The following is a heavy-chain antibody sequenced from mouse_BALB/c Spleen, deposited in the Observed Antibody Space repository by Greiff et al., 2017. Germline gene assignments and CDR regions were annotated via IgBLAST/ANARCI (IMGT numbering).Heavy chain of an antibody. CDR2: IDPANGNT. CDR3: ARTRDANFDY. Sequence: VQLQQSGAELVKPGASVKLSCTASGFNIKDTYMHWVKQKPEQGLEWIGRIDPANGNTKYDPKFQGKATITADTSSNTAYLQLSSLTSEDTAVYYCARTRDANFDYWGQGTTLTVSS. V-gene: IGHV14-3*02. J-gene: IGHJ2*01. CDR1: GFNIKDTY. D-gene: IGHD3-1*01.